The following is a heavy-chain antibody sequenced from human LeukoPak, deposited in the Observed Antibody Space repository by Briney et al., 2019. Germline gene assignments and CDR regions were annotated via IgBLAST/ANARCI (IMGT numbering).Heavy chain of an antibody. CDR2: ISNTGDFI. Sequence: PGGSLRLSCAVSGLIFSDEYMSWIRQPPGKGLEWISYISNTGDFIAYADSVKGRFTISRDNAKNSLYLQMNSLRAEDTAVYYCARRDCDSIKCRGSNWFDPWGQGTLVGVSS. D-gene: IGHD2/OR15-2a*01. J-gene: IGHJ5*02. V-gene: IGHV3-11*04. CDR3: ARRDCDSIKCRGSNWFDP. CDR1: GLIFSDEY.